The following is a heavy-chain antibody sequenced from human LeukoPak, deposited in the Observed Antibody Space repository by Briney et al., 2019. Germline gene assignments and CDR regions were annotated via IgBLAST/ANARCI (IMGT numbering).Heavy chain of an antibody. Sequence: GGSLRLSCAASGFTFSSYAMSWVRQAPGKGLEWVANIKQDGSEKYYVDSVKGRFTISRDNAKNSLYLQMNSLRAEDTAVYYCARDVRAKAEDYWGQGTLVTVSS. CDR3: ARDVRAKAEDY. CDR1: GFTFSSYA. V-gene: IGHV3-7*01. CDR2: IKQDGSEK. D-gene: IGHD2-8*01. J-gene: IGHJ4*02.